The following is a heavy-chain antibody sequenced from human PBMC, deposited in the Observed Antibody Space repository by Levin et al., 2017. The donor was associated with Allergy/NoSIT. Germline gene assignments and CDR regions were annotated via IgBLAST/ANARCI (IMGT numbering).Heavy chain of an antibody. V-gene: IGHV3-11*05. J-gene: IGHJ4*02. CDR3: ARDRNYYGSGNQDY. Sequence: SCAASGFTFSDYYMSWIRQAPGKGLEWVSYISSSSSYTNYADSVKGRFTISRDNAKNSLYLQMNSLRAEDTAVYYCARDRNYYGSGNQDYWGQGTLVTVSS. CDR1: GFTFSDYY. D-gene: IGHD3-10*01. CDR2: ISSSSSYT.